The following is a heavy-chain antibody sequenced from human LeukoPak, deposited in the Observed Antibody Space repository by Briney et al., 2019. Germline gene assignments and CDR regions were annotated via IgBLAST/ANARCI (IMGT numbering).Heavy chain of an antibody. CDR2: VYDNDIS. CDR1: GASIRSYF. J-gene: IGHJ6*02. CDR3: ARLWFGDPKGRYYYYGMDV. D-gene: IGHD3-10*01. Sequence: SETLSLTCSVSGASIRSYFWSWIRQSPGKGLEWIGYVYDNDISNFNPSFESRVTILVDRSKSQFSLKLSSVTAADTAVYYCARLWFGDPKGRYYYYGMDVWGQGTTVTVSS. V-gene: IGHV4-59*01.